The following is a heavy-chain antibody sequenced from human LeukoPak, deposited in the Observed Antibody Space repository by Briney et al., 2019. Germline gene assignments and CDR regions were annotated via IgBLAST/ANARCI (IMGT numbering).Heavy chain of an antibody. CDR3: TGYCGGDCYPDY. CDR1: GFTSGDYA. J-gene: IGHJ4*02. CDR2: IRSKAYGGTT. Sequence: GGSLRLSCTASGFTSGDYAMSWFRQAPGKGLEWVGFIRSKAYGGTTEYAASVKGRFTISRDDSKSIAYLQMNSLKTEDTAVYYCTGYCGGDCYPDYWGQGTLVTVSS. V-gene: IGHV3-49*03. D-gene: IGHD2-21*02.